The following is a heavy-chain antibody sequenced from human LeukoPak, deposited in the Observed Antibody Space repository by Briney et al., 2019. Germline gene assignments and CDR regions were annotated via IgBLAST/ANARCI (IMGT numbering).Heavy chain of an antibody. CDR1: GGSFSGYY. D-gene: IGHD6-13*01. CDR3: ASDRYSSSFDY. CDR2: INHSGST. V-gene: IGHV4-34*01. J-gene: IGHJ4*02. Sequence: PSETLSLTCAVYGGSFSGYYWSWIRQPPGKGLEWIGEINHSGSTNYNPSLKSRVTISVDTSKNQFSLKLSPVTAADTAVYYCASDRYSSSFDYWGQGTLVTVSS.